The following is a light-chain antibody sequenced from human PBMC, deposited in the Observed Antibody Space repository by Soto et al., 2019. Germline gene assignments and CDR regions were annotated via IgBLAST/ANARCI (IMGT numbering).Light chain of an antibody. V-gene: IGKV3-20*01. Sequence: EIVLTQSPGTLSLSPGDRATLSCGASQGVSTNYLAWYQQKLGQAPRLLIYGASSRATGIPDRFSGNGSGTDFTLTISRLEPEDFAVYYCHQYGSTPFTFGPGTKVDIK. CDR3: HQYGSTPFT. J-gene: IGKJ3*01. CDR2: GAS. CDR1: QGVSTNY.